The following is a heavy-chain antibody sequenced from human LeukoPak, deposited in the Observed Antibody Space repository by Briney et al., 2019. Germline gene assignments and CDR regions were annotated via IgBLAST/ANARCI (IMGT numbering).Heavy chain of an antibody. CDR2: ISSSSSYI. J-gene: IGHJ3*02. Sequence: GGSLRLSCAASGFTFSSYSMTWVRQAPGKGLEWVSSISSSSSYIYYADSVKGQFTISRDNAKNSLYLQMNSLRAEDTAVYYCARDLGYYDSSGPTYAFDIWGQGTMVTVSS. CDR1: GFTFSSYS. V-gene: IGHV3-21*01. D-gene: IGHD3-22*01. CDR3: ARDLGYYDSSGPTYAFDI.